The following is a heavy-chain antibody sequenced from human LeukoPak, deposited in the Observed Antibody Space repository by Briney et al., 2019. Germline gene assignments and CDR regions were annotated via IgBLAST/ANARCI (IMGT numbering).Heavy chain of an antibody. Sequence: PGGSLRLSCAASGFTFSSYGMRWVRQAPGKGLEWVAVISYDGSNKYYADSVKGRFTISRDNSKNTLYLQMNSLRAEDTAVYYCAREGIAAAGNDYWGQGTLVTVSS. V-gene: IGHV3-30*19. CDR2: ISYDGSNK. D-gene: IGHD6-13*01. J-gene: IGHJ4*02. CDR3: AREGIAAAGNDY. CDR1: GFTFSSYG.